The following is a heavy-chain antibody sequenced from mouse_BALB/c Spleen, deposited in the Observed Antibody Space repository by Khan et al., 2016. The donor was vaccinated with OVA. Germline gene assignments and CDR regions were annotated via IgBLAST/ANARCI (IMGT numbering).Heavy chain of an antibody. D-gene: IGHD2-12*01. CDR1: GYSFTSYL. CDR3: TRGGYSSLAY. J-gene: IGHJ3*01. Sequence: VQLKQSGTVLARPGASVKMSCKTSGYSFTSYLIHWVKQRPGQGLEWIGDIYPGNNETTYNKKFKDKAKLTAGTSASTAYMELSSLTNEDFAVYYCTRGGYSSLAYWGQGTLVTVSA. CDR2: IYPGNNET. V-gene: IGHV1-5*01.